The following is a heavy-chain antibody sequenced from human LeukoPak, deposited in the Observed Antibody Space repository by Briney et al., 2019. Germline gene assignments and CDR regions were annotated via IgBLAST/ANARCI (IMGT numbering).Heavy chain of an antibody. Sequence: PSETLSLTCTVSGGSTSSYYWSWIRQPPGKGLEWIGYIYYSGSTNDNPSLKSRVTISVDTSKNQFSLKLSSVTAADTAVYYCARISGSYYFQFDYWGQGTLVTVSS. D-gene: IGHD3-10*01. CDR2: IYYSGST. CDR3: ARISGSYYFQFDY. V-gene: IGHV4-59*01. J-gene: IGHJ4*02. CDR1: GGSTSSYY.